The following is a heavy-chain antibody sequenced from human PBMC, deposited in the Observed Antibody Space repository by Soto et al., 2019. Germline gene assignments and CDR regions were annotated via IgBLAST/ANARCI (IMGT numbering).Heavy chain of an antibody. Sequence: GESLKISCKGSGYNFNTYWIAWVRQMPGKGLEWMGRIDPSDSYTNYSPSFQGHVIISADKSISTAYLQWSSLKASDTAMYYCASCDQALGCENAEYFQHWGQGTLVTVSS. V-gene: IGHV5-10-1*01. CDR2: IDPSDSYT. CDR3: ASCDQALGCENAEYFQH. CDR1: GYNFNTYW. D-gene: IGHD2-8*01. J-gene: IGHJ1*01.